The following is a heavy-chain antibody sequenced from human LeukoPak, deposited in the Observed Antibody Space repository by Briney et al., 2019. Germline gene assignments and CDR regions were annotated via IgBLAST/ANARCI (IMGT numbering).Heavy chain of an antibody. J-gene: IGHJ4*02. CDR3: ARDEGYSLHCFDY. CDR2: INPSAGST. Sequence: ASVKVSCKASGYTFTGYYIHWVRQAPGQGLEWMGIINPSAGSTSYAQMFQGRVTMTRDTSTSTVYMGLSSLRSEDTAVYYCARDEGYSLHCFDYWGQGTLVTVSS. CDR1: GYTFTGYY. D-gene: IGHD5-18*01. V-gene: IGHV1-46*01.